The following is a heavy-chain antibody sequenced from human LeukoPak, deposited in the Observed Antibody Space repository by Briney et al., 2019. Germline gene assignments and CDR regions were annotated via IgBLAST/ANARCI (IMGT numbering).Heavy chain of an antibody. CDR2: IYASGST. CDR3: ARLHFDFWSGPMWFDP. J-gene: IGHJ5*02. Sequence: PSQTLSLTCTVSGASISSSSYNWGWIRQPPGKGLEWIGHIYASGSTNYNPSLRSRVTISVDTSKNQFSLKLSSVTAADTAVYYCARLHFDFWSGPMWFDPWGQGTLVTVSS. V-gene: IGHV4-39*01. CDR1: GASISSSSYN. D-gene: IGHD3-3*01.